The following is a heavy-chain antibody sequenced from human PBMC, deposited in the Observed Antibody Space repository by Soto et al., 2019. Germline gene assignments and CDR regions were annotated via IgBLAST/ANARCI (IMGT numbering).Heavy chain of an antibody. CDR3: ASRSATVRRLTY. D-gene: IGHD4-17*01. CDR1: GFSFSSYA. J-gene: IGHJ4*02. V-gene: IGHV3-23*01. CDR2: ISGSFGST. Sequence: PGGSLRLSCVASGFSFSSYAMNWVRQAPGKGLEWVSTISGSFGSTYYAYSVQGRFTVSRDNSKNTLYLQMNSLRAEDTAVYYCASRSATVRRLTYWGPGTQVTVSS.